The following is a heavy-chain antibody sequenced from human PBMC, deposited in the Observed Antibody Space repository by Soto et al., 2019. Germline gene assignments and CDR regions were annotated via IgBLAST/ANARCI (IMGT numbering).Heavy chain of an antibody. CDR1: GYNFTNFW. Sequence: GESLKISCQTSGYNFTNFWIGWVRQMPVKGLEWMGIVYPGDSETRYSPSFQGQVTISVDKPIITVYLQWNSLKASDTAIYFCARQKQDDYNNYYYYQYLDVWGKGTTVTVSS. D-gene: IGHD4-4*01. CDR2: VYPGDSET. CDR3: ARQKQDDYNNYYYYQYLDV. J-gene: IGHJ6*03. V-gene: IGHV5-51*01.